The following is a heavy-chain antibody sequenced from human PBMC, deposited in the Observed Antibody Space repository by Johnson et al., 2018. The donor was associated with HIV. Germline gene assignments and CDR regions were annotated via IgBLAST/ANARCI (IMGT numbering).Heavy chain of an antibody. Sequence: QVQLVESGGGVVQPGGSLRLSCAASGFTFDDYGMSWVRQAPGKGLEWVAVISYDGSNKYYADSVKGRFTISRDNSKNTLYLQMNSLRAEDTAVYYCARDLRGPIVVDPYAFDIWGQGTMVTVSS. CDR1: GFTFDDYG. CDR3: ARDLRGPIVVDPYAFDI. D-gene: IGHD2-2*01. J-gene: IGHJ3*02. CDR2: ISYDGSNK. V-gene: IGHV3-30*03.